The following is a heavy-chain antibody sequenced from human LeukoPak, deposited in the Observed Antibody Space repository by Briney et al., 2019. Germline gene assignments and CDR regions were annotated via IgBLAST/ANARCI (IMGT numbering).Heavy chain of an antibody. J-gene: IGHJ4*02. D-gene: IGHD2-15*01. CDR1: GGSISSGGYY. Sequence: TLSLTCTVSGGSISSGGYYWSWIRQHPGKGLEWIGYIYYSGSTYYNPSFKSRVTISVDTSKNQFSLKLSSVTAADTAVYYCARGIGYCSGGSCYSGMLLDYWGQGTLVTVSS. CDR3: ARGIGYCSGGSCYSGMLLDY. V-gene: IGHV4-31*03. CDR2: IYYSGST.